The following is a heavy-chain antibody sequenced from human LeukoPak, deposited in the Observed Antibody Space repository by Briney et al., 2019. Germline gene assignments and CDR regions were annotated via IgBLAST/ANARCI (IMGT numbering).Heavy chain of an antibody. V-gene: IGHV3-23*01. CDR3: AKDGSGWYVDY. CDR1: GFTFSSYA. J-gene: IGHJ4*02. D-gene: IGHD6-19*01. CDR2: ISGRGRST. Sequence: QPGGSLRLSCAASGFTFSSYAMSWVRQAPGKGLEWVSLISGRGRSTYYADSVKGRFTISRDNSQNTVYLQMNSLRDEDTALYYCAKDGSGWYVDYWGQGTLVTVSS.